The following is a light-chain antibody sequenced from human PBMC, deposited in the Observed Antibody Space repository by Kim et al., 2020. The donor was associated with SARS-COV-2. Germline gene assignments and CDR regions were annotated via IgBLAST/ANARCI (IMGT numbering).Light chain of an antibody. V-gene: IGKV3-20*01. CDR3: QQYGSSLIT. Sequence: SPGESATLSCRASQSVSSIYLAWYQQKPGQAPRLLIYDASSRATGIPDRFSGSGSGTDFTLTISRLEPEDFAVYFCQQYGSSLITFGQGTRLEIK. CDR2: DAS. CDR1: QSVSSIY. J-gene: IGKJ5*01.